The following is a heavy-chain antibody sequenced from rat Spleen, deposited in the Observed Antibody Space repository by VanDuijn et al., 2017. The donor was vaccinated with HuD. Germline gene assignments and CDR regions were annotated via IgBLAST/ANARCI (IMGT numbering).Heavy chain of an antibody. D-gene: IGHD1-2*01. CDR1: GFTFSNYG. CDR3: ARHLAYSGYGVMDA. J-gene: IGHJ4*01. CDR2: ITNLGGSI. Sequence: EVQLVESGGGLVQPGRSLKLSCAASGFTFSNYGMHWIRQAPGKGLEWVASITNLGGSIFYQDSVKGRFTISRDNAQNTLSLQMNSLRSEDTATYYCARHLAYSGYGVMDAWGQGASVTVSS. V-gene: IGHV5-19*01.